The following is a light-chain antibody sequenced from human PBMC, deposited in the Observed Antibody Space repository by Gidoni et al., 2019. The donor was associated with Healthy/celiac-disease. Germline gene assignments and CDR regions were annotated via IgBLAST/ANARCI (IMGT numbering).Light chain of an antibody. CDR1: QSVSSSY. CDR2: GAS. CDR3: QQYGSSPTLYT. V-gene: IGKV3-20*01. J-gene: IGKJ2*01. Sequence: ETVLTQSPGTLSLSPGERAALYCRASQSVSSSYLAWYQQKPGQAPRLLIYGASSKATGIPDRYSGSGFGTDFTLTISRLEPEDFAVYCCQQYGSSPTLYTFXQXTKLEIK.